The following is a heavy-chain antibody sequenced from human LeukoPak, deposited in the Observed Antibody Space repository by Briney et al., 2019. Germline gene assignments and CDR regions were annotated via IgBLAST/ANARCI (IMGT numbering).Heavy chain of an antibody. V-gene: IGHV4-34*01. Sequence: PSETLSLTCAVYGGSFNGYYWSWIRQPPGKGLEWIGEINHSGSTNYNPSLKSRVTISVDTSKNQFSLKRSSVTAADTAVYYCARGTTEGYFDYWGQGTLVTVSS. CDR3: ARGTTEGYFDY. CDR2: INHSGST. CDR1: GGSFNGYY. J-gene: IGHJ4*02. D-gene: IGHD1-1*01.